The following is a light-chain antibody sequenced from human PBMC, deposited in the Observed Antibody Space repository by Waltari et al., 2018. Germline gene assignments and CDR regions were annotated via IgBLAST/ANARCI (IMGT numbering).Light chain of an antibody. CDR3: QQTYTTPRT. V-gene: IGKV1-39*01. CDR2: DAS. J-gene: IGKJ1*01. Sequence: DIQMTQSPHSLSPSVEDRVTITCRASQKISSYLNWYQQKPGTAPRLLIYDASRLQSGVPSRFSGSGSGTDFTLTISSLQPEDFGTYYCQQTYTTPRTFGQGTKVETK. CDR1: QKISSY.